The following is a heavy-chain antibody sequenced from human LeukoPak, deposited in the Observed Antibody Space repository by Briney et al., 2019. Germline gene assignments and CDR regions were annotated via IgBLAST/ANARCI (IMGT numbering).Heavy chain of an antibody. CDR1: GFTFSSYA. J-gene: IGHJ5*02. V-gene: IGHV3-23*01. CDR2: ISGSGGGT. CDR3: AKDHTSSSWYPWFWFDP. D-gene: IGHD6-13*01. Sequence: QPGGSLRLSCAASGFTFSSYAMSWVRQAPGKGLEWVSAISGSGGGTYYADSVEGRFTISRDNSKNTLYLQMNSLRAEDTAVYYCAKDHTSSSWYPWFWFDPWGQGTLVPVSS.